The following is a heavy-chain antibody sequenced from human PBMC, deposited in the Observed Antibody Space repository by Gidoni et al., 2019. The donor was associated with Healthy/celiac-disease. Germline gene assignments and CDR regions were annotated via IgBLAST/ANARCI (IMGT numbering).Heavy chain of an antibody. V-gene: IGHV1-24*01. J-gene: IGHJ6*02. D-gene: IGHD3-3*01. CDR2: FDPEYGEK. CDR3: ATSRHDVPLEWLLYGMDV. CDR1: GSTITELS. Sequence: QVQLVQSGAEVQKPGASVKVSCKVSGSTITELSMHWVRQAPGKGLDWMGGFDPEYGEKIYAQKLQGRVTMTEDTCTDTAYMELSSLRSEDTAVYYCATSRHDVPLEWLLYGMDVWGQGTTVTVS.